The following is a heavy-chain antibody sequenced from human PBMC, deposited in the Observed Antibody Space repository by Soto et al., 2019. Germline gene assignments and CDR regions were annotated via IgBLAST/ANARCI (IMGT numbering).Heavy chain of an antibody. D-gene: IGHD3-10*01. CDR1: GGYISSYY. CDR3: AREAGVRYYGSGSYYTH. Sequence: SETLSLTCTVSGGYISSYYWSWIRQPPGKGLEWIGYIYYSGSTNYNPSLKSRVTISVDTSKNQFSLKLSSVTAADTAVYYCAREAGVRYYGSGSYYTHWGQGTLVTVSS. J-gene: IGHJ4*02. CDR2: IYYSGST. V-gene: IGHV4-59*01.